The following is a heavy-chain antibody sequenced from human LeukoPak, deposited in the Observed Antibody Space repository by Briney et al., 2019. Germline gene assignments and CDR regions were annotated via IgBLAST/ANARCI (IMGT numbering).Heavy chain of an antibody. CDR3: TKDRQSGTCLDY. CDR2: ISNDGSIK. Sequence: GGSLRLSCAASGFTFSTYGMHWVRQAPGKGPEWVAVISNDGSIKYYVDSVKGRFTISRDNSRNTLYLQMNSLRAEDTAVYYCTKDRQSGTCLDYWGQGTLVTVSS. CDR1: GFTFSTYG. D-gene: IGHD1-26*01. V-gene: IGHV3-30*18. J-gene: IGHJ4*02.